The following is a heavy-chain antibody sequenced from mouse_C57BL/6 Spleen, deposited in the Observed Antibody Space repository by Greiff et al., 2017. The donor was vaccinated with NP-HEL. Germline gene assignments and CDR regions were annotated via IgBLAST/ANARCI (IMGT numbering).Heavy chain of an antibody. CDR2: IRSKSNNYAT. Sequence: EVKLEESGGGLVQPKGSLKLSCAASGFSFNTYAMNWVRQAPGKGLEWVARIRSKSNNYATYYADSVKDRFTISRDDSESMLYLQMNNLKTEDTAMYYCVRGGHYFDYWGQGTTLTVSS. CDR1: GFSFNTYA. CDR3: VRGGHYFDY. J-gene: IGHJ2*01. V-gene: IGHV10-1*01. D-gene: IGHD3-3*01.